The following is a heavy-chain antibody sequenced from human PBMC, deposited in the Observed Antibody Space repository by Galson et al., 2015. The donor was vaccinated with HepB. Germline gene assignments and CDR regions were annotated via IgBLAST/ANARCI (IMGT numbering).Heavy chain of an antibody. CDR1: GFTFSSYG. V-gene: IGHV3-30*18. J-gene: IGHJ4*02. D-gene: IGHD1-26*01. Sequence: SLRLSCAASGFTFSSYGMHWVRQAPGKGLEWVAVISYDGSNKYYADSVKGRFTISRDNSKNTLYLQMNSLRAEDTAVYYCAKESGSYSKGAYYFDYWGQGTLVTVSS. CDR3: AKESGSYSKGAYYFDY. CDR2: ISYDGSNK.